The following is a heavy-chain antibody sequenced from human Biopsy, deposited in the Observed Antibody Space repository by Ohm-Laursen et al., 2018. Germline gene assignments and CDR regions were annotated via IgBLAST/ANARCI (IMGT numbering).Heavy chain of an antibody. V-gene: IGHV1-8*01. CDR3: ARDRMTDVFGGPTRTDVFDS. D-gene: IGHD3-10*01. Sequence: ASVKVSCKASGYTFTTYDITWVRQATGQGLEWMGWMNPDSGNTGYAQKFRDRVTLTRDTSISAVYIDLRRLKSDDAAIYYCARDRMTDVFGGPTRTDVFDSWGQGTPVTVSS. CDR1: GYTFTTYD. CDR2: MNPDSGNT. J-gene: IGHJ4*02.